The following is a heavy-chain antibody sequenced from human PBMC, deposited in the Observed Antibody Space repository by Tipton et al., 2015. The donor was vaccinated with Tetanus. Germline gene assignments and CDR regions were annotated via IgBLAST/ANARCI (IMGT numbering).Heavy chain of an antibody. CDR1: GGSMGTNH. CDR3: AGGLVRWYEP. D-gene: IGHD3-10*01. Sequence: TLSLTCSVSGGSMGTNHWVWIRQAPGKRLESIGYIYSTGATKYNPSLESRVRISIDTSKSQFSMRLSSVTVADTAVYSCAGGLVRWYEPWGRGTLVSVSS. V-gene: IGHV4-59*03. CDR2: IYSTGAT. J-gene: IGHJ5*02.